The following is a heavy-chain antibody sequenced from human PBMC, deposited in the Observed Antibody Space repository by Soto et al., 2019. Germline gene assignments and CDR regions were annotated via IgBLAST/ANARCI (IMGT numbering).Heavy chain of an antibody. CDR1: AGSISTGS. CDR3: ARIDSSGYCSGGSCSQVYYYMDV. Sequence: PQNRPHRYTGSAGSISTGSKSVFRQPLGKELEWIGYIYDSGSTNYNPSLKSRVTISVDTSKNQFSLKLSSVTAADTAVYYCARIDSSGYCSGGSCSQVYYYMDVWGKGPTVT. D-gene: IGHD2-15*01. CDR2: IYDSGST. J-gene: IGHJ6*03. V-gene: IGHV4-59*01.